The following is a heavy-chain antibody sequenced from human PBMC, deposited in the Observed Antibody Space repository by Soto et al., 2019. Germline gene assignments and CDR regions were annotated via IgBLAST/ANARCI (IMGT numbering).Heavy chain of an antibody. D-gene: IGHD5-12*01. CDR1: GYTFTSYA. Sequence: QVQLVQSGAEVKKPGASVKVSCKASGYTFTSYAMHWVRQAPGQRLEWMGWINAGNGNTKYSQKFQGRVTITRDTSASTAYIELSSLRSEDTAVYYCARDIRGGLRLLPLAYWGQGTLVTVSS. CDR3: ARDIRGGLRLLPLAY. CDR2: INAGNGNT. J-gene: IGHJ4*02. V-gene: IGHV1-3*01.